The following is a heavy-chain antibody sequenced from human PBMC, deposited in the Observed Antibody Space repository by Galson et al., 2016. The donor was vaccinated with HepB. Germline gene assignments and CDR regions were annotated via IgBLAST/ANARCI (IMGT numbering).Heavy chain of an antibody. V-gene: IGHV1-69*13. Sequence: SVKVSCKASGGTFSSYGISWVRQAPGQGLEWMGGIIPIFGTANYAQKFQGRVTITADESTSTAYMELSSLRSEDTAVYYCARDQGPYYYDDTPKCFDYWGQGTLVTVSS. CDR1: GGTFSSYG. CDR3: ARDQGPYYYDDTPKCFDY. CDR2: IIPIFGTA. J-gene: IGHJ4*02. D-gene: IGHD3-22*01.